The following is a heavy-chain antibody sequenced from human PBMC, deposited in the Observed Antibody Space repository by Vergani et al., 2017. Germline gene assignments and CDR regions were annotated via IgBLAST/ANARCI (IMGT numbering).Heavy chain of an antibody. CDR1: GFALNRHA. V-gene: IGHV3-30-3*01. D-gene: IGHD2-2*02. CDR3: VRERGLCAEGRCYTEAWDY. Sequence: QVQLVESGGGVVQPGTSLRLSCVVSGFALNRHAMYWVRQAPGKGLEWVVGISFDGTNEYYPDLVKGRFTISRDIAKNTLYLQGRSLRLEDTGVYHCVRERGLCAEGRCYTEAWDYWGQGTPVTVSS. J-gene: IGHJ4*02. CDR2: ISFDGTNE.